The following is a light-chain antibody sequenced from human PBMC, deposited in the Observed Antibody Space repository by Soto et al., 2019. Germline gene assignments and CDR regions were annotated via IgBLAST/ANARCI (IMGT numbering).Light chain of an antibody. CDR1: QTVRNN. CDR3: QQYHTWPIT. J-gene: IGKJ4*01. Sequence: EVVFTQSPGTLSLSPVERATLSCRASQTVRNNYLAWYKHKPGQAPRLLISGASTGATGIPARVSGSGSGTEFTLTISSLQSEDCEIYYCQQYHTWPITFGGGTKVDI. V-gene: IGKV3-15*01. CDR2: GAS.